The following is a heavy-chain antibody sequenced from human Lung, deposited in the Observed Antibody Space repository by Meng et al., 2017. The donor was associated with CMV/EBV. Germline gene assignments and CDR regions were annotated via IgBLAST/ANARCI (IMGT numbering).Heavy chain of an antibody. V-gene: IGHV4-4*02. Sequence: GHLRESDQGLRKRSGTLSLTFGVSGVSISSNIRWTWVRQPPGKGLEWIGDIDDSGSTNYNPSLNSRISISLDKSKNHFSLKVNSVTAADTAVYYCARGKQDAWELLAYWGQGALVTVSS. CDR3: ARGKQDAWELLAY. CDR1: GVSISSNIR. D-gene: IGHD1-26*01. J-gene: IGHJ4*02. CDR2: IDDSGST.